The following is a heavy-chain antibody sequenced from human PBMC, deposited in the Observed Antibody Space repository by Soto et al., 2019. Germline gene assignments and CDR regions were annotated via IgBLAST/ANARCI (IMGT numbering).Heavy chain of an antibody. CDR3: ARETGTRYFDY. CDR1: GGSISSYY. V-gene: IGHV4-59*06. CDR2: IYYTGST. Sequence: SETLSLTCTVSGGSISSYYWSWIRQPPGKGLEWIGYIYYTGSTDYNPSLKSRVTLSVDTSNNQFFLRLSSVTAADTAVYYCARETGTRYFDYWGQGTLVTVSS. J-gene: IGHJ4*02. D-gene: IGHD1-1*01.